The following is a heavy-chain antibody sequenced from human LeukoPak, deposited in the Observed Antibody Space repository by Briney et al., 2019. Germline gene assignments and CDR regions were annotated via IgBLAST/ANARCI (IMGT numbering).Heavy chain of an antibody. J-gene: IGHJ3*02. D-gene: IGHD1-26*01. V-gene: IGHV4-39*01. CDR1: GGSISGSSYY. Sequence: PSETLSLTCTVSGGSISGSSYYWGWIRQPPGKGLEWIGSIYYSGSTYYNPSLKSRVTISVDTSKNQFSLKLSSVTAADTAVYYCARLGSLVGEDAFDIWGQGTMVTVSS. CDR2: IYYSGST. CDR3: ARLGSLVGEDAFDI.